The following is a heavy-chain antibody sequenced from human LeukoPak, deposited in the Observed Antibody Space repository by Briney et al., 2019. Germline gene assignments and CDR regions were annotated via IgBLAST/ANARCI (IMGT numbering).Heavy chain of an antibody. CDR1: GGSISSYY. D-gene: IGHD3-10*01. J-gene: IGHJ6*03. CDR3: ARDRRGVDGSGSYYYYMDV. Sequence: SETLSLTCTVSGGSISSYYWSWLRQPAGKGLEGGGRIYTSGSTNYNPSLKSRVTMSVDTSKNQFSLKLSSVTAADTAVYYCARDRRGVDGSGSYYYYMDVWGKGTTVTVSS. CDR2: IYTSGST. V-gene: IGHV4-4*07.